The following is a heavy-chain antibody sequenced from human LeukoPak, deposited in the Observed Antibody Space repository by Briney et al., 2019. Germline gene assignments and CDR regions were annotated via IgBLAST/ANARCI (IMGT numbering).Heavy chain of an antibody. CDR3: AKDPGSSGSRYFHR. D-gene: IGHD6-19*01. J-gene: IGHJ1*01. CDR1: GFTFSSYS. Sequence: GGSLRLSFAASGFTFSSYSMNWVRQAPGKGLEWVSSISSSSSYIYYADSVKGRFTISRDNAKNSLYLQMNSLRPEDTAFYYCAKDPGSSGSRYFHRWGQGTLVTVSS. CDR2: ISSSSSYI. V-gene: IGHV3-21*04.